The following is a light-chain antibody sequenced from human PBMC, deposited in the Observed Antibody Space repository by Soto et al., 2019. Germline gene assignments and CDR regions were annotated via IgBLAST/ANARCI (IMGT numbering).Light chain of an antibody. CDR3: QQYGRSPPYT. CDR1: QSVSSSY. CDR2: GAS. V-gene: IGKV3-20*01. Sequence: EIVLTQSPGTLSLSPGERATLSCRASQSVSSSYLAWYQQKPGQAPRLLIYGASSRATGIPDRFSGSGSGTDFTLTISRLEPEDFAVYYCQQYGRSPPYTFGQGNKLEVK. J-gene: IGKJ2*01.